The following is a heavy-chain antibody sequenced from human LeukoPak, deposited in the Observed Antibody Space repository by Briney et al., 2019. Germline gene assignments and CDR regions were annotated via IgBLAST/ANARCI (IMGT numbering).Heavy chain of an antibody. V-gene: IGHV4-34*01. CDR2: INHSGST. CDR3: ARGLNRDGYNSVAFDI. CDR1: GGSFSGYY. Sequence: SETLSLTFAVYGGSFSGYYWSWIRRPPGKGLEWIGEINHSGSTNYNPPLKSRVTISVDTSKNQFSLKLSSVTAADTAVYYCARGLNRDGYNSVAFDIWGQGTMVTVSS. D-gene: IGHD5-24*01. J-gene: IGHJ3*02.